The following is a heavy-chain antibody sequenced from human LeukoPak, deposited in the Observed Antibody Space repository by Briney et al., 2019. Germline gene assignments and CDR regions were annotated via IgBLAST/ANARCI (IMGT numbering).Heavy chain of an antibody. Sequence: ASVKVSCKASGYTFTSYDFNWVRQATGQRPEWMGWMSPNSGDTGYAQKFQDKVTMTRNTSISTAYMELSSLRSDGTAVYYCARGPPNWGYDYWGPGTLVTVSS. CDR3: ARGPPNWGYDY. J-gene: IGHJ4*02. CDR1: GYTFTSYD. V-gene: IGHV1-8*01. CDR2: MSPNSGDT. D-gene: IGHD7-27*01.